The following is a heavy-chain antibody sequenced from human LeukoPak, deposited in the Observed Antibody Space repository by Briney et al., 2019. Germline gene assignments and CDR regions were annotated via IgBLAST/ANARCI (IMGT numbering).Heavy chain of an antibody. CDR3: ARGPLRYFDWGEYFDY. D-gene: IGHD3-9*01. J-gene: IGHJ4*02. Sequence: SETLSLTCAVYGGSFSGYYWSWIRQPPGKGLEWIGEINHSESTNYNPSLKSRVTISVDTSKNQFSLKLSSVTAADTAVYYCARGPLRYFDWGEYFDYWGQGTLVTVSS. CDR2: INHSEST. CDR1: GGSFSGYY. V-gene: IGHV4-34*01.